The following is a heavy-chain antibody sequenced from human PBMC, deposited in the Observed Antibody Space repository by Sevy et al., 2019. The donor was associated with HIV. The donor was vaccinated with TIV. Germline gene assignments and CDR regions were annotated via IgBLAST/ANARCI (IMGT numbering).Heavy chain of an antibody. CDR1: GFTFSSYS. D-gene: IGHD2-8*02. CDR2: ISSSSTI. V-gene: IGHV3-48*01. J-gene: IGHJ6*02. CDR3: ARDDGYCTGGVCPPGYYYGMDV. Sequence: GGSLRLSCAASGFTFSSYSMNWVRQAPGKGLEWVSYISSSSTIYYADSVKGRFTISRDNAKNSLYLQMNSLRAEDTAVYYCARDDGYCTGGVCPPGYYYGMDVWGQGTTVTVSS.